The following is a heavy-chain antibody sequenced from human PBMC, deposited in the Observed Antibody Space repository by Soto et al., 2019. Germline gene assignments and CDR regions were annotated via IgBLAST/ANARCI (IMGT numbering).Heavy chain of an antibody. CDR3: ARGLEAGYYFAY. CDR1: GFNFNSFP. Sequence: EVQLLESGGRLIQPGGSLRFSCAASGFNFNSFPMSGIRQAPGKGTVWVEGITTGGDSSGYADSVKGRFTFSRDNSQNTMDLQLNSLRGDDTAIYYCARGLEAGYYFAYWGQGTLVTVSS. CDR2: ITTGGDSS. J-gene: IGHJ4*02. D-gene: IGHD3-22*01. V-gene: IGHV3-23*01.